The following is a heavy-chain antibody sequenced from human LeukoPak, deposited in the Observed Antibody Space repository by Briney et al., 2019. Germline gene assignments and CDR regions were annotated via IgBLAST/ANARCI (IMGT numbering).Heavy chain of an antibody. J-gene: IGHJ4*02. Sequence: SETLSLTCAVSGGSISSGGYSWSWIRQPPGKGLEWIGYIYHSGSTYYNPSLKSRVTISVDRSKNQFSLKLSSVTAADTAVYYCARDRYGDHTYFDYWGQGTLVTVSS. CDR2: IYHSGST. D-gene: IGHD4-17*01. CDR1: GGSISSGGYS. CDR3: ARDRYGDHTYFDY. V-gene: IGHV4-30-2*01.